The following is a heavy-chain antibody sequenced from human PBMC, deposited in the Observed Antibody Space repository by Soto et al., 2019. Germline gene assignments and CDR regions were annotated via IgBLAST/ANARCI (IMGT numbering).Heavy chain of an antibody. D-gene: IGHD6-19*01. CDR3: TTRSGWYMGAFDI. J-gene: IGHJ3*02. CDR1: GFTFSNAW. CDR2: IKSKTDGGTT. V-gene: IGHV3-15*01. Sequence: GGSLRLSCAASGFTFSNAWMSWVRQAPGKGLEWVGRIKSKTDGGTTDYAAPVKGRFTISRDDSKNTRYLQMNSLKTEDTAVYYCTTRSGWYMGAFDIWGQGKMVTVSS.